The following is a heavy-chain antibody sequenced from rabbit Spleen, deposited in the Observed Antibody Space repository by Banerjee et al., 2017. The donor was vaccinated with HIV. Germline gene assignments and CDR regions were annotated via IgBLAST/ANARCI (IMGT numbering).Heavy chain of an antibody. CDR1: GFSFSNNHY. CDR2: IEGGSSAFS. CDR3: ARDSGSSFSSYGMDL. Sequence: QSLEESGGGLVQPEGSLTLTCTASGFSFSNNHYMCWVRQAPGKGLEWIACIEGGSSAFSYFASWAKGRFTISKTSSTTVTLQMTSLTAADTATYFCARDSGSSFSSYGMDLWGQGTLVTVS. V-gene: IGHV1S40*01. D-gene: IGHD8-1*01. J-gene: IGHJ6*01.